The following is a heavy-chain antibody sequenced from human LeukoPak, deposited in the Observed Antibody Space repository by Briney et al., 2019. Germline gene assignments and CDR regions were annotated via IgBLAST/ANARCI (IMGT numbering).Heavy chain of an antibody. J-gene: IGHJ4*02. Sequence: PSETLSLTCAVYGGSFSGYFWSWIRQPPGKWLEWIGSINHSGITNYNPSLKSRLSISVDTSKNQFSLKLRSVTAADSALFFCARGAKMYYDYVWGSSQPRLDYWGQGTLVTVSA. CDR1: GGSFSGYF. D-gene: IGHD3-16*01. V-gene: IGHV4-34*01. CDR3: ARGAKMYYDYVWGSSQPRLDY. CDR2: INHSGIT.